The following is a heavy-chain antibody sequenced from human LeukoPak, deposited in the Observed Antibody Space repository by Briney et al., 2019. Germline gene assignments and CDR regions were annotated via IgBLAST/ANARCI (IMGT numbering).Heavy chain of an antibody. CDR2: INHSGST. CDR3: ARGRLTDYYDSSRYYFDY. CDR1: GGSFSGYY. D-gene: IGHD3-22*01. V-gene: IGHV4-34*01. J-gene: IGHJ4*02. Sequence: SETLSLTCAVYGGSFSGYYWSWIRQPPGKGLEWIGEINHSGSTNYNPSLKSRVTISVDTSKNQFSLKLSSVTAADTAVYYCARGRLTDYYDSSRYYFDYWGQGTLVTVSS.